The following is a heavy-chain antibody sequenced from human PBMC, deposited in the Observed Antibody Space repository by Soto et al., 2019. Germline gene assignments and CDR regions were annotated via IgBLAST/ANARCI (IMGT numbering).Heavy chain of an antibody. V-gene: IGHV3-30*18. J-gene: IGHJ4*02. Sequence: GGSLRLSCAASGFTFSSYGMHWVRQAPGKGLEWVAVISYDGSNKYYADSVKGRFTISRDNSKNTLYLQMNSLRAEDTAVYYCAKDRRPGGSYEMFDYWGQGTLVTVS. CDR3: AKDRRPGGSYEMFDY. D-gene: IGHD1-26*01. CDR2: ISYDGSNK. CDR1: GFTFSSYG.